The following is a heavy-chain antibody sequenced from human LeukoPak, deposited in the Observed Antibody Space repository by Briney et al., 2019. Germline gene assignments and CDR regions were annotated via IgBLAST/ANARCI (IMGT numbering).Heavy chain of an antibody. CDR3: ARCMSELDYGDYTYYYHMDV. CDR1: GDSLTSGSRY. CDR2: FYSSTRT. Sequence: PSQTLSLTCTVSGDSLTSGSRYWSWIRQPAGKGLEWIGHFYSSTRTTYNPSLESRVTISGDTAKNQFSLKLDSVTAADTAVYFCARCMSELDYGDYTYYYHMDVWGKGTTVTVSS. J-gene: IGHJ6*04. V-gene: IGHV4-61*09. D-gene: IGHD4-17*01.